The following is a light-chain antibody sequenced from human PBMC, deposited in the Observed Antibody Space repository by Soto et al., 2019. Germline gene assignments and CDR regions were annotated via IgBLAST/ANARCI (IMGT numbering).Light chain of an antibody. J-gene: IGKJ5*01. Sequence: EIVMTQSPATLSVSPGERATLSCRASQSVGSNLAWYQQKPGQAPRLLISGASTRATGIPARFSGSGSGTEFTLTISSLQSEDFAVYYCQQYNTWPPITFGPGTRLDIK. CDR3: QQYNTWPPIT. CDR1: QSVGSN. V-gene: IGKV3-15*01. CDR2: GAS.